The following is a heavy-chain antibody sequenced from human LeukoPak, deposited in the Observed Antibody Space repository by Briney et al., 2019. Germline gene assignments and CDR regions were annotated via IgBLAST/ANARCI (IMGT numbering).Heavy chain of an antibody. D-gene: IGHD3-10*01. CDR1: GFTFSSYG. Sequence: PGGSLRLSCAASGFTFSSYGMHWVRQAPGKGLEWVAFIRYDGSNKYYADSVKGRFTISRDNSKNTLYLQMNSLRAEDTAVYYCANYGSGIYYYYYYMDVWGKGTTVTISS. V-gene: IGHV3-30*02. J-gene: IGHJ6*03. CDR2: IRYDGSNK. CDR3: ANYGSGIYYYYYYMDV.